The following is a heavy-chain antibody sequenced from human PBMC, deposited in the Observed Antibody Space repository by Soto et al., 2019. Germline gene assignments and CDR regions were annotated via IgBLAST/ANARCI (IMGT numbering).Heavy chain of an antibody. CDR1: GFTFSSYI. CDR3: ARDVYWITFGGVIVIPNYYYGMDV. CDR2: ISSSSSTI. J-gene: IGHJ6*02. V-gene: IGHV3-48*02. Sequence: GGSLRLSCAASGFTFSSYIMNWVRQAPGKGLEWVSYISSSSSTIYYADSVKGRFTISRDNAKNSLYLQMNSLRDEDTAVYYCARDVYWITFGGVIVIPNYYYGMDVWGQGTTVTVS. D-gene: IGHD3-16*02.